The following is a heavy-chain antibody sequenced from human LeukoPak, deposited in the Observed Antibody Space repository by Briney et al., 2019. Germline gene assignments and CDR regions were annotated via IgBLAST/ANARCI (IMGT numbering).Heavy chain of an antibody. Sequence: GGSLRLSCAASGLTFSSYALSWVRKAPEKGLEWVSVSRSGGSTYYADSVKGRFTISRDNSKNTLYLQMNSLRAEDTAVYYCAKESLGGYDSSGYYYYFDYWGQGTLVTVSS. CDR1: GLTFSSYA. CDR3: AKESLGGYDSSGYYYYFDY. V-gene: IGHV3-23*01. D-gene: IGHD3-22*01. CDR2: SRSGGST. J-gene: IGHJ4*02.